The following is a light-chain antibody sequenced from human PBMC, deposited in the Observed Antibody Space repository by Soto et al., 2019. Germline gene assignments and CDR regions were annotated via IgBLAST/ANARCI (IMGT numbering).Light chain of an antibody. J-gene: IGKJ1*01. V-gene: IGKV4-1*01. CDR3: QQYYGPPWT. Sequence: EIVLTQSPGTLSLSPGARATLSCRTSQRVNSTYLAWYQQKPGQPPRLLISWASTRESGVSDRFSGSGSGTEFTLTISSLQAADVAVYYCQQYYGPPWTFGQGTQVEVK. CDR2: WAS. CDR1: QRVNSTY.